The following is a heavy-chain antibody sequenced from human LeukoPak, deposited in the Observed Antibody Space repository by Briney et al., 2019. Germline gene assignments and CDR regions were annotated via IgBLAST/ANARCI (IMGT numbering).Heavy chain of an antibody. J-gene: IGHJ6*02. CDR3: ARVSSYGYGYYYYGMDV. D-gene: IGHD5-18*01. CDR2: IIPIFGTA. Sequence: SVKVSCKASGGTFISYAISWVRQAPGQGLEWMGGIIPIFGTANYAQKFQGRVTITADESTSTAYMELSSLRSEDTAVYYCARVSSYGYGYYYYGMDVWGQGTTVTVSS. CDR1: GGTFISYA. V-gene: IGHV1-69*13.